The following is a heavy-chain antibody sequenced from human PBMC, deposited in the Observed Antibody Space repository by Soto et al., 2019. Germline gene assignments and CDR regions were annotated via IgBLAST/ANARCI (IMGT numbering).Heavy chain of an antibody. D-gene: IGHD3-22*01. CDR3: AREVGFPSGYKDYYYYYMDV. V-gene: IGHV1-69*02. CDR2: IIPIVGIP. Sequence: QVQLVQSGAEVKKPGSSVKVSCKASGDTFSSFTISWVRQAPGQGLEWMGRIIPIVGIPDYAQKFQGRVTITADKSTSTAYMGLSSLRSEDTAVYFCAREVGFPSGYKDYYYYYMDVWGKGTAVTVSS. CDR1: GDTFSSFT. J-gene: IGHJ6*03.